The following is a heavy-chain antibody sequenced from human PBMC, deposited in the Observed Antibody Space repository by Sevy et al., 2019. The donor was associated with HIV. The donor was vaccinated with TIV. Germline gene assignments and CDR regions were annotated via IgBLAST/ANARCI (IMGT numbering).Heavy chain of an antibody. J-gene: IGHJ4*02. CDR2: INPDSGGP. V-gene: IGHV1-2*02. CDR3: VRDDRDGYFDY. Sequence: ASMKVSCKASGYTFTGYYMHCVRQAPGQGLEWMGWINPDSGGPNYAPKFQGRVTLTRDTSISTAYMELSRLKSDDTAVYYCVRDDRDGYFDYWGQGTLVTVSS. CDR1: GYTFTGYY.